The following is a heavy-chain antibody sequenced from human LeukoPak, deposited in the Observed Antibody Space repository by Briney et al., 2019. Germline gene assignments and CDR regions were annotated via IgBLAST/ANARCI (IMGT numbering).Heavy chain of an antibody. J-gene: IGHJ4*02. CDR1: GFTFSSYA. CDR3: AKGGSSGLSSFDF. V-gene: IGHV3-23*01. Sequence: PGGSLRLSCAASGFTFSSYAMSWVRQAPGKGLEWVSAISGSGISTYYADSVKGRFIISRDNSKNTLYLQMNSLRAEDTAVYYCAKGGSSGLSSFDFWGQGTPVTVSS. D-gene: IGHD6-19*01. CDR2: ISGSGIST.